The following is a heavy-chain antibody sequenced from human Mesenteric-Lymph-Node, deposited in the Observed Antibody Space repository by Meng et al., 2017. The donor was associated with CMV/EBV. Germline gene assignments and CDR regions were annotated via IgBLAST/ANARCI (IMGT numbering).Heavy chain of an antibody. Sequence: GESLKISCAASGFTFSSYAMSWVRQAPGKGLEWVSLIYSVGLNTYYADSVKGRFTISRDNAKNTLYLQMNSLRAEDTAVYYCAKEGDFWSAPIDCWGQGTLVTVSS. V-gene: IGHV3-23*03. CDR3: AKEGDFWSAPIDC. J-gene: IGHJ4*02. CDR1: GFTFSSYA. D-gene: IGHD3-3*01. CDR2: IYSVGLNT.